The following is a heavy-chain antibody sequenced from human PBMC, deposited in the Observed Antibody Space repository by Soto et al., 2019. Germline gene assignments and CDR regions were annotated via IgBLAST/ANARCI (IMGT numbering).Heavy chain of an antibody. Sequence: QVQLVESGGGVVQPGRSLRLSCAASGFSFSDYVMHWVRQAPGKGLEWVALIWYDGSNKYYEDSVKGRFTISRDNSKNTLFLQMNSLRVEDTAVYYCARRSHNWNSREFYFYYNLDVWDQGTTVTVSS. J-gene: IGHJ6*03. CDR3: ARRSHNWNSREFYFYYNLDV. V-gene: IGHV3-33*01. D-gene: IGHD1-20*01. CDR2: IWYDGSNK. CDR1: GFSFSDYV.